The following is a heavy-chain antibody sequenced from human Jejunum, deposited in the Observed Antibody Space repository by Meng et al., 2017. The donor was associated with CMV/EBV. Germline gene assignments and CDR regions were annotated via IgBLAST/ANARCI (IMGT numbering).Heavy chain of an antibody. D-gene: IGHD3-3*01. V-gene: IGHV3-48*03. Sequence: WVRQAPGKGLEWVSHISGSGSTIYYADSVKGRFTISRDNAKNSLYLQMNSLRAEDTAVYYCARGSYDFWSGYHDFWRGYLPYGMDVWGQGTTVTVSS. CDR3: ARGSYDFWSGYHDFWRGYLPYGMDV. CDR2: ISGSGSTI. J-gene: IGHJ6*02.